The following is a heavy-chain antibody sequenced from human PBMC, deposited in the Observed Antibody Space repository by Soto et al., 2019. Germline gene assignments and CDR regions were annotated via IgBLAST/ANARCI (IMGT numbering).Heavy chain of an antibody. CDR3: ARDSHYAGYYYYYGMDA. J-gene: IGHJ6*02. V-gene: IGHV1-2*02. CDR1: GYTFTGYY. CDR2: INPNSGGT. D-gene: IGHD3-16*01. Sequence: ASVKVSCKASGYTFTGYYMHWVRQAPGQGLEWMGWINPNSGGTNYAQKFHGRVTMTRDTSISTAYMELSRLRPDDTAVYYCARDSHYAGYYYYYGMDAWGQGTTVTVSS.